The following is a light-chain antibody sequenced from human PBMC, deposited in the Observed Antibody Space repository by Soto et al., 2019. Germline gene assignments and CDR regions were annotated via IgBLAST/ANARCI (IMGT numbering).Light chain of an antibody. J-gene: IGKJ1*01. CDR2: GAS. CDR1: QSVSSSY. Sequence: IVLTQSPFSLALAPVERAALSFIASQSVSSSYLAWYQQKPGQAPRLLIYGASSRATGIPDRSSGSGSGTDFTLTISRLEPEDFAVYYCQQYGSSSWTFGQGTKVDIK. V-gene: IGKV3-20*01. CDR3: QQYGSSSWT.